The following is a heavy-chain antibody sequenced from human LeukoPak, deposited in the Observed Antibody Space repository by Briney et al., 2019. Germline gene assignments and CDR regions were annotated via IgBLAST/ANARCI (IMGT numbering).Heavy chain of an antibody. CDR2: IWYDGSNK. V-gene: IGHV3-33*01. CDR1: GFTFSSYG. Sequence: GGSLRLSCAASGFTFSSYGMHWVRQAPGKGLEWVAVIWYDGSNKYYADSVKGRFTISRDNSKNTLYLQMNSLRAEDTAVYYCARGGGVITPLDAFDIWGQGTMVTVSS. D-gene: IGHD3-22*01. J-gene: IGHJ3*02. CDR3: ARGGGVITPLDAFDI.